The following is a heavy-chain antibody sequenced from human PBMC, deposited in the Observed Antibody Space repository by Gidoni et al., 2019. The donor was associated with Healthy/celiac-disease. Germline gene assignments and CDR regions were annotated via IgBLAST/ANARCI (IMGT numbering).Heavy chain of an antibody. J-gene: IGHJ4*02. CDR3: AKGSTIFGVVIYHYFDY. V-gene: IGHV3-9*01. Sequence: EVQLVESGGGLVQPGRSLRLSCAASGFPFDAYAMHWVRQAPGKGLGWVSGISWNSGSIGYADSVKGRFTISRDNAKNSLYLQMNSLRAEDTALYYCAKGSTIFGVVIYHYFDYWGQGTLVTVSS. D-gene: IGHD3-3*01. CDR1: GFPFDAYA. CDR2: ISWNSGSI.